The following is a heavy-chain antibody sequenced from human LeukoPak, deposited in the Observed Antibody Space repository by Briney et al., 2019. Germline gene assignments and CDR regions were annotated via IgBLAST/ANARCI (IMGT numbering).Heavy chain of an antibody. CDR1: GFTFSTYA. Sequence: GGSLRLSCVVSGFTFSTYAMSWVRQAPGKGLEWVSGIGGSGGDTFYADSVRGRFTVSRDNSKNTLFLQIDSLRTEDTAVYHCTRDRGAYNLYDYWGQGTLVTVSS. J-gene: IGHJ4*02. V-gene: IGHV3-23*01. CDR3: TRDRGAYNLYDY. D-gene: IGHD1-1*01. CDR2: IGGSGGDT.